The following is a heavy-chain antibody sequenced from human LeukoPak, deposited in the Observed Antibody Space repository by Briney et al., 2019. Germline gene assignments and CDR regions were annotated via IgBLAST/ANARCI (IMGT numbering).Heavy chain of an antibody. CDR3: AKGSGSGSYPFRDYFDY. CDR1: GFTFSNFG. D-gene: IGHD3-10*01. CDR2: VSANGAGT. V-gene: IGHV3-23*01. J-gene: IGHJ4*02. Sequence: GGSLRLSCAAAGFTFSNFGINWVRRAPGKGLEWVSSVSANGAGTYYADSVKGRFNIIRANSKNTLYLRMNSLRAEDKAIYFCAKGSGSGSYPFRDYFDYWGQGTLVTVSS.